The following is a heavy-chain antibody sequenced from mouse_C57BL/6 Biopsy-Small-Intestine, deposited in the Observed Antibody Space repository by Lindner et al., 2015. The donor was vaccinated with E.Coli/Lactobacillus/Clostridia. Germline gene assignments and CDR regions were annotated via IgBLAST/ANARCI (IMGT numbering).Heavy chain of an antibody. V-gene: IGHV5-4*01. CDR1: GFTFSSYA. CDR3: AREEYYGSSYYFDY. D-gene: IGHD1-1*01. CDR2: ISDGGSYT. J-gene: IGHJ2*01. Sequence: EVQLQESGGGLVKPGGSLKLSCAASGFTFSSYAMSWVRQTPEKRLEWVATISDGGSYTYYPDNVKGRFTISRDNAKNNPYLQMSHLKSEDTAMYYCAREEYYGSSYYFDYWGQGTTLTVSS.